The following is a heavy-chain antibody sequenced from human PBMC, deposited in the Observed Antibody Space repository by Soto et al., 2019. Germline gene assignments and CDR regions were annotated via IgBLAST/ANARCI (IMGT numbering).Heavy chain of an antibody. CDR2: IGNKGENYVT. D-gene: IGHD1-26*01. CDR1: GFRFSDSA. V-gene: IGHV3-73*01. Sequence: EVQLVESRGDLVQPGGSLKLSCAASGFRFSDSAMHWVRQASGKGLEWVGRIGNKGENYVTTYGPSVKGRFIISVDDLRNTAQLHMRSLRTEDTAIYYCTKFSGTPSAPAALGPGTLVTVTS. J-gene: IGHJ5*02. CDR3: TKFSGTPSAPAA.